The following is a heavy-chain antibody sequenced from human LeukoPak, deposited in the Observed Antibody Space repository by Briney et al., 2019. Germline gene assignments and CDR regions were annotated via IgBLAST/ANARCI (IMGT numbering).Heavy chain of an antibody. Sequence: SETLSLTCTVSGYSIGSGYYWGWIRQPPGKGLEWIGSIYHSGSTYYNPSLKSRVTISVDTSKNLFSLKLSSVTAADTAVYYCARVRAGYCSGGSCYPDAFDIWGQGTMVTVSS. J-gene: IGHJ3*02. CDR2: IYHSGST. CDR1: GYSIGSGYY. CDR3: ARVRAGYCSGGSCYPDAFDI. V-gene: IGHV4-38-2*02. D-gene: IGHD2-15*01.